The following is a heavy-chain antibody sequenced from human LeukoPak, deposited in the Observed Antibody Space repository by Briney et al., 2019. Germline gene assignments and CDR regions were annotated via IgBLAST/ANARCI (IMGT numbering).Heavy chain of an antibody. D-gene: IGHD3-10*01. CDR3: AKVAKYYYGSETYFFFDH. J-gene: IGHJ4*02. Sequence: GSLRLSCAASGFTFSSYWMHWIRQPPGKGLEWIGYIYYSGSTNYNPSLKSRVTISVDTSKNQFSLNLRSVTAADTAVYYCAKVAKYYYGSETYFFFDHWGQGTLVTVSS. CDR1: GFTFSSYW. V-gene: IGHV4-59*12. CDR2: IYYSGST.